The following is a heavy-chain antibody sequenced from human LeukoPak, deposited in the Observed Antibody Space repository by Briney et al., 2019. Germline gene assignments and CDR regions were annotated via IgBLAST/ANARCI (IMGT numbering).Heavy chain of an antibody. Sequence: ASVKVSCKASGYTFTSYGISWVRQAPGQGLEWMGWISANDGNTDYPQKLQGRVTMTTDTSTSTAYMELRSLRSDDTAVYYCARESHVTGEDYWGQGTLVTVSS. CDR3: ARESHVTGEDY. CDR1: GYTFTSYG. J-gene: IGHJ4*02. V-gene: IGHV1-18*01. CDR2: ISANDGNT. D-gene: IGHD7-27*01.